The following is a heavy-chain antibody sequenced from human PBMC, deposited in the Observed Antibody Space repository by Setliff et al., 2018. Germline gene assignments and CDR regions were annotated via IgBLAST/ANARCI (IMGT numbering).Heavy chain of an antibody. J-gene: IGHJ4*02. D-gene: IGHD2-15*01. CDR3: ATGPDIGEFGGNYFNY. V-gene: IGHV1-69*05. CDR2: SIPMYRTT. Sequence: SVKVSCKAFGYTSINYGISWVRQAPGQGLEWMGGSIPMYRTTKYAQKFQGRVTITTDESTTTAYMELSSLRSEDTAVYYCATGPDIGEFGGNYFNYWGQGTLVTVSS. CDR1: GYTSINYG.